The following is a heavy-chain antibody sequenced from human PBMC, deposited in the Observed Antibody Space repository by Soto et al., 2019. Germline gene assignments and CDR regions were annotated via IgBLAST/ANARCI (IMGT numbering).Heavy chain of an antibody. CDR1: GGTFSSYG. V-gene: IGHV1-69*12. CDR3: ARAAQPRDYYYGMDV. Sequence: QVQLVQSGAEVKKPGSSVKVSCKASGGTFSSYGISWVRQAPGQGLEWMGGIIPIFGTANYAQKFQGRVTXXADESTSTAYTELSSLRSEDTAVYYCARAAQPRDYYYGMDVWGQGTTVTVSS. J-gene: IGHJ6*02. CDR2: IIPIFGTA.